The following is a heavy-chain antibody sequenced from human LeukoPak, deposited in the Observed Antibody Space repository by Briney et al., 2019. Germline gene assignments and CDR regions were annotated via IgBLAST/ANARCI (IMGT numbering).Heavy chain of an antibody. CDR3: ARENLEYGDYAIDY. Sequence: GGSLRLSCAASGFIFSKYDMHWVRLLTGKGLEWVSGIDRDGVTYYSGSVKGRFTMSRENGKNSVYLQLNSLRAGDTAIYYCARENLEYGDYAIDYWGQGVLVTVSS. V-gene: IGHV3-13*01. J-gene: IGHJ4*02. D-gene: IGHD4-17*01. CDR1: GFIFSKYD. CDR2: IDRDGVT.